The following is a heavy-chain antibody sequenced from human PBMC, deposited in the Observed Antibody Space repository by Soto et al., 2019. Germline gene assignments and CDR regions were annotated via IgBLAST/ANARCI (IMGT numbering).Heavy chain of an antibody. CDR1: GFTFSSYS. CDR3: ARDRWDGDYVGYGMDV. Sequence: EVQLVESGGGLVKPGGSLRLSCAASGFTFSSYSMNWVRQAPGKGLEWVSSISSSSSYIYYADSVKGRFTISRDNAKNSLYLQMNSLRAEDTGVYYCARDRWDGDYVGYGMDVWGQGTTVTVSS. J-gene: IGHJ6*02. D-gene: IGHD4-17*01. CDR2: ISSSSSYI. V-gene: IGHV3-21*01.